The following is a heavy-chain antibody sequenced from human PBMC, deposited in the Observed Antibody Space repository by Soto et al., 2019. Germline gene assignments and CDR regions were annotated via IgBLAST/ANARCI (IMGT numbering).Heavy chain of an antibody. CDR3: ARDTRFLEWLLYGGGFDY. V-gene: IGHV3-23*01. CDR1: GFTFSSYA. J-gene: IGHJ4*02. Sequence: EVQLLESGGGLVQPGGSLRLSCAASGFTFSSYAMSWVRQAPGKGLEWVSAISGSGGSTYYADSVKGRFTISRDNSKNTLYLQMNSLRAEDTAVYYCARDTRFLEWLLYGGGFDYWGQGTMVTVSS. CDR2: ISGSGGST. D-gene: IGHD3-3*01.